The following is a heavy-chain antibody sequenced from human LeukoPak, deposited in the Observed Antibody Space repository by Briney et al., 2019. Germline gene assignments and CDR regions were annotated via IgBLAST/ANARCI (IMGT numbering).Heavy chain of an antibody. D-gene: IGHD3-22*01. CDR1: GYTFTSYD. CDR2: IIPIFGTA. CDR3: AREGYYDSSGYLFSDFDY. J-gene: IGHJ4*02. V-gene: IGHV1-69*13. Sequence: ASVKVSCKASGYTFTSYDINWVRQATGQGLEWMGGIIPIFGTANYAQKFQGRVTITADESTSTAYMELSSLRSEDTAVYYCAREGYYDSSGYLFSDFDYWGQGTLVTVSS.